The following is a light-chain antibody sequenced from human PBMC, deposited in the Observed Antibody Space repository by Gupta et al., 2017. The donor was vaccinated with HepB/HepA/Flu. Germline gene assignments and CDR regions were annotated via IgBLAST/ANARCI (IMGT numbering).Light chain of an antibody. V-gene: IGKV3-15*01. Sequence: EIVMTQSPATLSVSPGERATLSCRASQSFSSNLAWYQQKPGQAPRLLIYGASTRATGIPDRFSGSGSGAEFTLTISSLQAEDFAVYYCQQYNNWPRSFGQGTKVAIK. CDR1: QSFSSN. CDR3: QQYNNWPRS. J-gene: IGKJ1*01. CDR2: GAS.